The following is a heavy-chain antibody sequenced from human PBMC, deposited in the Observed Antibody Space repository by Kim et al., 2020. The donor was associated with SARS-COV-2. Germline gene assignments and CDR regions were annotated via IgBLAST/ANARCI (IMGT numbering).Heavy chain of an antibody. J-gene: IGHJ5*02. D-gene: IGHD4-17*01. CDR3: ARGDTVTNAWFDP. V-gene: IGHV1-69*01. Sequence: AQKCQGRVTITADESTSTAYMELSSLRSEDTAVYYCARGDTVTNAWFDPWGQGTLVTVSS.